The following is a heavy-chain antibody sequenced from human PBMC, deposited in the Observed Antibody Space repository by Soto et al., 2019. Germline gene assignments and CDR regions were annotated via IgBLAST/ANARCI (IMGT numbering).Heavy chain of an antibody. CDR1: GYTFTAYG. V-gene: IGHV1-18*01. Sequence: GASVKVSFKTSGYTFTAYGLAWLRQAPGQRPEWMGWVSTNNADTNYAQKFQGRVTMTTDRSTTTTYMELRSLRSDDTAVYYCARELNTDSSAYYSFAYWGQGTLVTVSS. J-gene: IGHJ4*02. CDR2: VSTNNADT. D-gene: IGHD3-22*01. CDR3: ARELNTDSSAYYSFAY.